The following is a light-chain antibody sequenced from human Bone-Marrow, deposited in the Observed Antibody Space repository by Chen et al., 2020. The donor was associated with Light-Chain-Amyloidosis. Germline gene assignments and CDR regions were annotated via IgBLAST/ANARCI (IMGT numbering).Light chain of an antibody. Sequence: QSALTQPASVSGSPGQSITISCTGTSSDVGGDNHVSWYQQHPDKAPKLMIYEVTNRPSWVPDRFSGSKSDNTASLTISGLQTEDEADYFRSSYTITNTLVFGSGTRVTV. CDR2: EVT. V-gene: IGLV2-14*01. J-gene: IGLJ1*01. CDR3: SSYTITNTLV. CDR1: SSDVGGDNH.